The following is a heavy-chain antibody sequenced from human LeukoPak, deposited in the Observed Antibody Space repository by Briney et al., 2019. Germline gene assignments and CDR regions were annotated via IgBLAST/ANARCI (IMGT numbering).Heavy chain of an antibody. D-gene: IGHD3-22*01. Sequence: GGSLRLSCAASGFTFSSYAMSWVRQAPGKGLEWVANMKQNGSEKYYVDSVKGRFTISRDNSKNTLYLQMNSLRAEDTAVYYCAKSWCYDSSGYYPFDYWGQGTLVTVSS. V-gene: IGHV3-7*03. J-gene: IGHJ4*02. CDR1: GFTFSSYA. CDR3: AKSWCYDSSGYYPFDY. CDR2: MKQNGSEK.